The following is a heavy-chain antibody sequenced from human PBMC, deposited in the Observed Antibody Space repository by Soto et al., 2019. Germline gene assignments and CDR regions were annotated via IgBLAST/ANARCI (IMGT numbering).Heavy chain of an antibody. J-gene: IGHJ3*02. Sequence: EVQLVESGGGLVQPGGSLRLSCAASGFTVSSNYMSWVRQAPGKGLEWVSVIYSGGSTYYADSVKGRFTISRDNSKNTLYLQMNSVRAEDTAVYYCARDPGTMVRGVIYAFDIWGQGTMVTVSS. V-gene: IGHV3-66*01. CDR2: IYSGGST. D-gene: IGHD3-10*01. CDR1: GFTVSSNY. CDR3: ARDPGTMVRGVIYAFDI.